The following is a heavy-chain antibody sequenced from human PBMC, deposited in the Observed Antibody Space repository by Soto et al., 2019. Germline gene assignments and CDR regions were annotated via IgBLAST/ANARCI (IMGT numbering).Heavy chain of an antibody. CDR3: ARHSYSSGSGYGFWFDP. J-gene: IGHJ5*02. Sequence: SQTLSLTCAISGDSVSSKSAAWNWIRQSPSRGLEWLGRTYYRSKWYNDYAESVKSRISINPDTSKNQFSVRLSSVTAADTAVYYCARHSYSSGSGYGFWFDPWGQGTLVTVSS. D-gene: IGHD3-10*01. CDR2: TYYRSKWYN. V-gene: IGHV6-1*01. CDR1: GDSVSSKSAA.